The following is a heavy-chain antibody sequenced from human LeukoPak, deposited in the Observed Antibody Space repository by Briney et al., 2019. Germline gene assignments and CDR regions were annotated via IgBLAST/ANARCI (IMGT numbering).Heavy chain of an antibody. CDR2: INHSGST. D-gene: IGHD3-10*01. J-gene: IGHJ5*02. Sequence: SETLSLTCAVYGGSFSSYYWSWSRHPPGTGLEWVGAINHSGSTNYNPSLKSRVTKSVDTSKNQFFLKLRSVTAADTAVYYCARDSGTTGEVKFDPWGQGTLVTVSS. V-gene: IGHV4-34*01. CDR1: GGSFSSYY. CDR3: ARDSGTTGEVKFDP.